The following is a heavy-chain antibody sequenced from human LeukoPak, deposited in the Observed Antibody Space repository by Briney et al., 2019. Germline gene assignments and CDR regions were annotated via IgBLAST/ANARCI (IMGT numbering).Heavy chain of an antibody. J-gene: IGHJ5*02. V-gene: IGHV4-34*01. CDR2: ANHSGTT. CDR1: GVSFTDYY. Sequence: SETLSLTCAVYGVSFTDYYWSWIRQTPGKGLEWIGEANHSGTTNYNPSLKSRVTISVDTSKNQFSLKVTSVTAADTALYYCARAYNGYDYPWGQGTLVTVSS. CDR3: ARAYNGYDYP. D-gene: IGHD5-12*01.